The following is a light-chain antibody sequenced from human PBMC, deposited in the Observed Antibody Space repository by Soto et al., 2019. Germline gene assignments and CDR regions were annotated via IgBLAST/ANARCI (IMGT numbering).Light chain of an antibody. J-gene: IGKJ5*01. CDR2: VAS. CDR3: AQRSN. Sequence: EIVVTQSPATLSLSPGERATLSCRASQSVSSYLAWYQQKPGQAPRLLIYVASNRATGIPARFSGSWSGTDCTLTISSLEPEDFAVYYCAQRSNFGQGTRLEIK. V-gene: IGKV3-11*01. CDR1: QSVSSY.